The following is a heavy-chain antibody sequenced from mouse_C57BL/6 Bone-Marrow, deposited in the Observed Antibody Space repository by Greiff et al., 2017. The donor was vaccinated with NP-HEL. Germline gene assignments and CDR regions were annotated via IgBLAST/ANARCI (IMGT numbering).Heavy chain of an antibody. CDR3: ARHLLSRYFDV. V-gene: IGHV5-6*01. Sequence: EVHLVESGGDLVKPGGSLKLSCTASGFTFSSYGMSWVRQTPDKRLEWVATISSGGSYTYYPDSVKGRFTISRDNAKNTLYLQKSSLKSEDTAMYYCARHLLSRYFDVWGTGTTVTVSS. J-gene: IGHJ1*03. CDR1: GFTFSSYG. CDR2: ISSGGSYT. D-gene: IGHD2-10*01.